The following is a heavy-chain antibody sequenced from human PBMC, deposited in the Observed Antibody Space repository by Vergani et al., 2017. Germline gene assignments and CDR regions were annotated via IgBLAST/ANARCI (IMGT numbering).Heavy chain of an antibody. CDR3: ARDRDSSSSYYYYGMDV. V-gene: IGHV4-61*02. D-gene: IGHD6-13*01. CDR2: IYTSGST. CDR1: GGSISSGSYY. J-gene: IGHJ6*02. Sequence: QVQLQEPGPGLVKPSQTLSLTCTVSGGSISSGSYYWSWIRQPAGKGLEWIGRIYTSGSTNYNPSLKSRVTISVDTSKNQFSLKLSSVTAADTAVYYCARDRDSSSSYYYYGMDVWGQGTTVTVSS.